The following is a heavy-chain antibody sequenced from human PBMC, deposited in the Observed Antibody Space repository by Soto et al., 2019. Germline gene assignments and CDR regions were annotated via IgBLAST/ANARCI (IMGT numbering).Heavy chain of an antibody. J-gene: IGHJ6*02. V-gene: IGHV3-33*01. CDR1: GFTFSSYG. CDR3: AREEIAARPGGGYYYGMDV. Sequence: GGSLRLSCAASGFTFSSYGMHWVRQAPGKGLEWVAVIWYDGSNKYYADSVKGRFTISRDNSKNTLYLQMNSLRAEDTAVYYCAREEIAARPGGGYYYGMDVWGQGTTVTVSS. CDR2: IWYDGSNK. D-gene: IGHD6-6*01.